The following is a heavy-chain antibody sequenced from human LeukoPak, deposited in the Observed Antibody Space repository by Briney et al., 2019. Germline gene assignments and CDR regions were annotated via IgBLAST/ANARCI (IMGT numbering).Heavy chain of an antibody. D-gene: IGHD1-26*01. CDR1: GYSFVFFG. J-gene: IGHJ4*02. CDR3: ARAVSGSLYGDFDF. Sequence: ASVKVSCKASGYSFVFFGVSWVRQAPGQGLEWMGWINSHNGDTKYAERLQGRVFMTTDTSTSTSYMELRSLRSDDTTVYYCARAVSGSLYGDFDFWGQGTLVTVSS. CDR2: INSHNGDT. V-gene: IGHV1-18*01.